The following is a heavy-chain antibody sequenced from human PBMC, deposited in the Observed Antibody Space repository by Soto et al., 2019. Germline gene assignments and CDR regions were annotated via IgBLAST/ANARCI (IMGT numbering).Heavy chain of an antibody. Sequence: QMQLVQSGAEVKKTGSSVTVSCKALGNTFTYRYLHWVRQAPGQALEWMGWITPFSGDVHYAQKFQERVSITRDRSINTAYMRMSSLRSEETATYYYASGGAGSGPFTWELPDHWGQGPLVTVSS. D-gene: IGHD1-26*01. CDR1: GNTFTYRY. J-gene: IGHJ4*02. V-gene: IGHV1-45*02. CDR3: ASGGAGSGPFTWELPDH. CDR2: ITPFSGDV.